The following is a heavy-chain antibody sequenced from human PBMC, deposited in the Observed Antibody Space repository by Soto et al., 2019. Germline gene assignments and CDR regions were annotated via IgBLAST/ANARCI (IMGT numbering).Heavy chain of an antibody. D-gene: IGHD1-7*01. CDR3: VRPRTPHSTNYNFDY. V-gene: IGHV1-69*01. J-gene: IGHJ4*02. CDR1: GGTFSSYA. Sequence: QVQLVQSGAEVKKPGSSVKVSCKASGGTFSSYAISWVRQAPGQGLEWMGGIIPIFGTASYAQKFQGKDTITADESTSAAYMELSRLTPAATAVYYCVRPRTPHSTNYNFDYWGQGTLKTVST. CDR2: IIPIFGTA.